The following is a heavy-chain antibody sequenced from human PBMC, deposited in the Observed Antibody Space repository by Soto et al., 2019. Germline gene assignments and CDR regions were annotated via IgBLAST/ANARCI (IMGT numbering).Heavy chain of an antibody. J-gene: IGHJ5*02. CDR1: GGSISSGGYY. D-gene: IGHD2-15*01. Sequence: SETLSLTCTVSGGSISSGGYYWSWIRQHPGKGLEWIGYIYYSGSTYYNPSLKGRVTISVDTSKNQFSLKLSSVTAADTAVYYCARALVVAATRWFDPWGQGTLVTVSS. CDR3: ARALVVAATRWFDP. V-gene: IGHV4-31*03. CDR2: IYYSGST.